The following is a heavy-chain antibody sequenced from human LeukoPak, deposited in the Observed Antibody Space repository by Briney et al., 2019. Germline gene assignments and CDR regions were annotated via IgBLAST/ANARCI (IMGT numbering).Heavy chain of an antibody. CDR2: IIPIFGTA. V-gene: IGHV1-69*05. CDR1: GGTFSSYA. Sequence: SVRVSCKASGGTFSSYAISWVRQAPGQGLEWMGGIIPIFGTANYAQKFQGRVTITTDESTSTAYMELSSLRSEDTAVYYCARAKAVAAQPGEFDYWGQGTLVTVSS. D-gene: IGHD2-15*01. CDR3: ARAKAVAAQPGEFDY. J-gene: IGHJ4*02.